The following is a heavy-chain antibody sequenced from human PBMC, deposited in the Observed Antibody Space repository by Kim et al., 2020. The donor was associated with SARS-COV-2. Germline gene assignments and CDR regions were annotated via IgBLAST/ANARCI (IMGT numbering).Heavy chain of an antibody. V-gene: IGHV1-18*01. CDR3: ARDRKVIPAAISDYSGSDSDY. D-gene: IGHD2-2*02. Sequence: ASVKVSCKASGFTFSNYGITWVRQAPGQGLEWMGWISAYNGNTNYAQKFQGRVTITTDTSTSTAYMELRSLRSDDTAVYYCARDRKVIPAAISDYSGSDSDYWGQGTMVTVSS. CDR2: ISAYNGNT. J-gene: IGHJ4*02. CDR1: GFTFSNYG.